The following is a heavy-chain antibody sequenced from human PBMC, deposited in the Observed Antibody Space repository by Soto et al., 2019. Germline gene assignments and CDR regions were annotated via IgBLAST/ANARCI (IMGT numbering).Heavy chain of an antibody. D-gene: IGHD2-21*02. CDR2: IYYSGST. V-gene: IGHV4-31*03. CDR1: GGSISSGGYY. CDR3: ARDMRPELVTEYYYGMDV. J-gene: IGHJ6*02. Sequence: SETLSLTCTVSGGSISSGGYYWSWIRQHPGKGLEWIGYIYYSGSTYYNPSLKSRVTISVDTSKNQFSLKLSSVTAADTAVYYCARDMRPELVTEYYYGMDVWGQGTTVTVSS.